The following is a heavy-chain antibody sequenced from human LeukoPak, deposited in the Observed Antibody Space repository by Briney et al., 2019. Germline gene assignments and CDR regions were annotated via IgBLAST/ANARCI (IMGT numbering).Heavy chain of an antibody. CDR1: GYTFTSYG. V-gene: IGHV1-18*01. J-gene: IGHJ4*02. CDR2: ISAYNGNT. CDR3: ARDKAAMAIDY. D-gene: IGHD5-18*01. Sequence: GASVKVSCKASGYTFTSYGISWVRQAPGQGLEWMGWISAYNGNTNYAQKFQGRVTMTRDTSTSTVYMELSSLRSEDTAVYYCARDKAAMAIDYWGQGTLVTVSS.